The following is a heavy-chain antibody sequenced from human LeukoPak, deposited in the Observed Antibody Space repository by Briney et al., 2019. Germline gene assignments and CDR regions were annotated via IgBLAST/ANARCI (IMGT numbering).Heavy chain of an antibody. V-gene: IGHV4-59*01. D-gene: IGHD6-13*01. CDR1: GGSISSYY. CDR2: IYYSGST. CDR3: ARVTGTYYYYYGMDV. J-gene: IGHJ6*02. Sequence: SETLSLTCTVSGGSISSYYWSWIRRPPGKGLEWIGYIYYSGSTNYNPSLKSRVTISVDTSKNQFSLKLSSVTTADTAVYYCARVTGTYYYYYGMDVWGQGTTVTVSS.